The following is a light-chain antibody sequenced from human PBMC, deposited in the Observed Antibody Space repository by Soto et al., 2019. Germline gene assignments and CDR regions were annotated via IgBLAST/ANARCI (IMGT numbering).Light chain of an antibody. CDR2: GAY. CDR1: QSVSNNY. J-gene: IGKJ1*01. CDR3: QQYGSSGT. Sequence: IVLSQSPGTLSLSPGERSTLSCRAIQSVSNNYLAWYQQTPGQAPRLLIYGAYNRATGIPDRFSGSGSGTDITLTISRLEPEDSAVYYCQQYGSSGTFGQGTKVDIK. V-gene: IGKV3-20*01.